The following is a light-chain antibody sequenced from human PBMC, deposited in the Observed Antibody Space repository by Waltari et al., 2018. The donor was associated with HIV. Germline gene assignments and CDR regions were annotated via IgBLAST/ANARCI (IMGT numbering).Light chain of an antibody. V-gene: IGKV3-15*01. CDR3: QQYNNWPPST. Sequence: VVMTQSPATLSVSSGERATLSCRASQSVSTDLALYQQKPGQAPRLLVHGASTRATGIPARFSVSGSGTEFTLTISSLQSEDFAVYSCQQYNNWPPSTFGQGTRLEIK. J-gene: IGKJ5*01. CDR2: GAS. CDR1: QSVSTD.